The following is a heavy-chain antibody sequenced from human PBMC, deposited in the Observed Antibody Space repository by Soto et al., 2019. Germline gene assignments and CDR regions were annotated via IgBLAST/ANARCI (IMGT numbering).Heavy chain of an antibody. CDR2: IYYSGST. D-gene: IGHD3-9*01. Sequence: SETLSLTCTVSGGSISSYYWSWIRQPPGKGLEWIGYIYYSGSTNYNPSLKSRVTISVDTSKNQFSLKLSSVTAADTAVYYCASVSYYDILTGYSDLWGRGTLVTVSS. V-gene: IGHV4-59*01. CDR3: ASVSYYDILTGYSDL. CDR1: GGSISSYY. J-gene: IGHJ2*01.